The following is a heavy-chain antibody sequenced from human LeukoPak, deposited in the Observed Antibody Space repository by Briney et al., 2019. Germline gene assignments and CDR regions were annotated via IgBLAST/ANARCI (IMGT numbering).Heavy chain of an antibody. D-gene: IGHD1-26*01. V-gene: IGHV1-18*01. Sequence: ASVKVSCKASGGTFSSYAISWVRQAPGQGLEWMGWISAYSGNTNYAQKLQGRVTMTTNTSTTTAYMELRSLTFDDTAVYYCARRGGSYSHSDFWGQGTLVTVSS. J-gene: IGHJ4*02. CDR3: ARRGGSYSHSDF. CDR1: GGTFSSYA. CDR2: ISAYSGNT.